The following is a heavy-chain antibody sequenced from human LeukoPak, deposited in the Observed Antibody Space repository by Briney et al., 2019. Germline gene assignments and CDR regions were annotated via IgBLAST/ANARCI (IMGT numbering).Heavy chain of an antibody. D-gene: IGHD1-26*01. CDR1: GYSFTSYW. CDR3: ARHAIVGATLFDY. Sequence: GESLKISCKGSGYSFTSYWIGWVRQMPGKGLEWMGIIYPGDSDTRYSPSFQGQAPPSAAKPISTAYLQWSSLKASDTAMYYCARHAIVGATLFDYWGQGTLVTVSS. V-gene: IGHV5-51*01. CDR2: IYPGDSDT. J-gene: IGHJ4*02.